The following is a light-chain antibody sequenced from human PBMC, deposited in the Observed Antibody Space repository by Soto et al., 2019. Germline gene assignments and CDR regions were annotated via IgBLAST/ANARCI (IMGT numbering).Light chain of an antibody. V-gene: IGKV3-20*01. CDR2: GVS. J-gene: IGKJ1*01. CDR1: QSVSSTL. CDR3: QHYGESSWT. Sequence: ELVLTQSPVALSLSSGERSTLSCRASQSVSSTLLTWYQQKPGQAPRLLIYGVSSRSTGIPERFSGSGSGTDFTLTISRVEPEDFAVYICQHYGESSWTVGQGSRVEIK.